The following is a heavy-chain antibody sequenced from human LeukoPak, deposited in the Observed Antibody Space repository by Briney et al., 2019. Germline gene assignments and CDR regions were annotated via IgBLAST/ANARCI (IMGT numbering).Heavy chain of an antibody. J-gene: IGHJ6*03. CDR3: ARTGYSSSWYYYYYMDV. D-gene: IGHD6-13*01. V-gene: IGHV1-69*13. CDR1: GGTFSSYA. Sequence: SVKVSCKASGGTFSSYAISWVRQAPGQGLEWMGGIIPIFGTANYAQKFQGRVTITADESTSTAYMELSSLRSEDTAVYYCARTGYSSSWYYYYYMDVWGKGTTVTISS. CDR2: IIPIFGTA.